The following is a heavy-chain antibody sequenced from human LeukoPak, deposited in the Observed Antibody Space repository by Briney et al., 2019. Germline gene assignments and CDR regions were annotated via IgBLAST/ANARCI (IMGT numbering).Heavy chain of an antibody. J-gene: IGHJ3*02. CDR1: GYTFTSYA. CDR3: ARGPGEGARLRRYAFDI. D-gene: IGHD5-12*01. Sequence: GASVKVSCKASGYTFTSYAMNWVRQAPGQGLEWMGWINTNTGNPTYAQGFTGRFVFSLDTSVSTAYLQISSLKAEDTAVYYCARGPGEGARLRRYAFDIWGQGTMVTVSS. CDR2: INTNTGNP. V-gene: IGHV7-4-1*02.